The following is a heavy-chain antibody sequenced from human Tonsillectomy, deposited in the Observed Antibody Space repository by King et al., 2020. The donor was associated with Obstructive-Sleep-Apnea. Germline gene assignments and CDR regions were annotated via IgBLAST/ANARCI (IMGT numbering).Heavy chain of an antibody. Sequence: QLVQSGGGVVQPGRSLRLSCAASGFTFSSYAMHWVRQAPGKGLEWVAVISYDGSNKYYADSVKGRFTISRDNSKNTLYLQMNSLRAEDTAVYYCAHGYGDYVSRSAFDIWGQGTMVTVSS. V-gene: IGHV3-30-3*01. CDR1: GFTFSSYA. J-gene: IGHJ3*02. D-gene: IGHD4-17*01. CDR2: ISYDGSNK. CDR3: AHGYGDYVSRSAFDI.